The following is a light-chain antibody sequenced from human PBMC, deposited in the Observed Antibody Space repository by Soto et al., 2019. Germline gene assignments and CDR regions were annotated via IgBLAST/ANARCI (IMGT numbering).Light chain of an antibody. CDR3: QQLNSYPQT. Sequence: VLTQSPGTLSLSPGERATLSCRASQSVSNNYLAWYQQKPGQAPRLLIYGASTRATGIPARFSGSGSGTEFTLTISSLQPEDFATYYCQQLNSYPQTFGQGTKVDIK. J-gene: IGKJ1*01. CDR1: QSVSNNY. V-gene: IGKV3-20*01. CDR2: GAS.